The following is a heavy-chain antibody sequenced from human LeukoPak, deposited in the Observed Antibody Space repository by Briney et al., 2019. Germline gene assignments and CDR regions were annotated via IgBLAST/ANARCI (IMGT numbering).Heavy chain of an antibody. V-gene: IGHV4-59*08. CDR2: IYYSGST. D-gene: IGHD6-19*01. CDR1: GGSISSYY. J-gene: IGHJ4*02. Sequence: SETLSLTCTVSGGSISSYYWSWIRQPPGKGLEWFGYIYYSGSTNYNPSLKSRVTISVDTSKNQFSLKLSSVTAADTAVYYCATRYSSGWYPFDYWGQGTLVTVSS. CDR3: ATRYSSGWYPFDY.